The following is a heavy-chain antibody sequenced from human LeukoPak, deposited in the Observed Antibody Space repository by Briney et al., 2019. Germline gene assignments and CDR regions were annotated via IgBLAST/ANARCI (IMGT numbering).Heavy chain of an antibody. CDR3: AKASVTTSKGYYYYGMDV. V-gene: IGHV4-4*07. CDR1: GGSISSYY. J-gene: IGHJ6*02. Sequence: PSETLSLTCTVSGGSISSYYWSWIRQPAGKGLEWIERIYTSGSTNYNPSLKSRVTMSVDTSKNQFSLKLSSVTAADTAVYYCAKASVTTSKGYYYYGMDVWGQGTTVTVSS. D-gene: IGHD4-17*01. CDR2: IYTSGST.